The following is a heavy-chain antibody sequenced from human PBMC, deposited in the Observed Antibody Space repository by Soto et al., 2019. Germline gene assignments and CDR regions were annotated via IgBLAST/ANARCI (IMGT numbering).Heavy chain of an antibody. CDR2: IYTSGST. D-gene: IGHD6-19*01. Sequence: KTSETLSLTCTVSGGSISSYYWSWIRQPAGKGLEWIGRIYTSGSTNYNPSLKSRVTMSVDTSKNQFSLKLSSVTAADTAVYYCARVVSGWEETENNWFDPWGQGTLVTVSS. J-gene: IGHJ5*02. V-gene: IGHV4-4*07. CDR1: GGSISSYY. CDR3: ARVVSGWEETENNWFDP.